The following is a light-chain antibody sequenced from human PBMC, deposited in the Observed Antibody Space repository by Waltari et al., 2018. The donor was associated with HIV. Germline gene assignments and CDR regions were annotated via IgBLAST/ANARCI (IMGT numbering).Light chain of an antibody. CDR3: CSYAGNPYV. J-gene: IGLJ1*01. CDR1: SSDVGSYSL. CDR2: EVT. V-gene: IGLV2-23*02. Sequence: QSVLTQPPSASGTPGQRVTISCTGTSSDVGSYSLVSWYQQHPGKAPKLMIYEVTKRPSGVSNRFSGSKSGNTASLTISGLQAEDEADYYCCSYAGNPYVFGTGTKVTVL.